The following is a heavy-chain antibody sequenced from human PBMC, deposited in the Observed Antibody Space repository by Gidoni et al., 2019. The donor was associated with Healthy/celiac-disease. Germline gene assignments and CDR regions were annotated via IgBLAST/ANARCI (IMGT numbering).Heavy chain of an antibody. V-gene: IGHV4-34*01. J-gene: IGHJ4*02. Sequence: QVQLQQWGAGLLKPSETLSLTCAVYGGSFSGYYWSWIRQPPGKGLEWIGEINHSGSTNYNPSLKSRVTISVDTSKNQFSLKLSSVTAADTAVYYCARDGGIAVAFWGQGTLVTVSS. CDR3: ARDGGIAVAF. D-gene: IGHD6-19*01. CDR2: INHSGST. CDR1: GGSFSGYY.